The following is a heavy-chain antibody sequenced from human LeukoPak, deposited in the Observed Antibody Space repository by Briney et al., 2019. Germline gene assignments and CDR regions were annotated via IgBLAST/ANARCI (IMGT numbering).Heavy chain of an antibody. CDR2: ISWNSGSI. V-gene: IGHV3-9*01. J-gene: IGHJ6*02. CDR1: GFTFDDYA. CDR3: AKEYCGDDTDPRYYYYYYGMDV. Sequence: PGRSLRLSCAASGFTFDDYAMHWVRQAPGKGLEWVSGISWNSGSIGYADSVKGRFTISRDNAKNSLYLQMNSLRAEDTALYYCAKEYCGDDTDPRYYYYYYGMDVWGQGTTVTVSS. D-gene: IGHD4-17*01.